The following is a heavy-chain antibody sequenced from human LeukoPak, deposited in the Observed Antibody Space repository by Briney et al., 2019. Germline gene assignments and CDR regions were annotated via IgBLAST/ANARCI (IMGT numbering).Heavy chain of an antibody. V-gene: IGHV4-38-2*01. J-gene: IGHJ4*02. CDR2: IYDSGST. CDR3: ARHGDIVLMVYSLDY. Sequence: SETLSLTCAVSGYSISSGYCWGWIRQPPGEGLGRIGSIYDSGSTYYNPPLKSRVTIAVATSKNQFSLKLSSVTAADTVVYYCARHGDIVLMVYSLDYWGQGTLVTVSS. D-gene: IGHD2-8*01. CDR1: GYSISSGYC.